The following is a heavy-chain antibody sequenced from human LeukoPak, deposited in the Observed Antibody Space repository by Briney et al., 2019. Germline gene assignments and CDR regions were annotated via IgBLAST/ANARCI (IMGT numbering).Heavy chain of an antibody. V-gene: IGHV4-34*01. J-gene: IGHJ4*02. CDR1: GGSSSGYY. Sequence: SETLSLTCAVYGGSSSGYYWSWIRQPPGKGLEWIGEINHSGSTNYNPSLKSRVTISVDTSKNQFSLKLSSVTAADMAVYYCAISSYGSGSATDLDYWGQGTLVTVSS. D-gene: IGHD3-10*01. CDR2: INHSGST. CDR3: AISSYGSGSATDLDY.